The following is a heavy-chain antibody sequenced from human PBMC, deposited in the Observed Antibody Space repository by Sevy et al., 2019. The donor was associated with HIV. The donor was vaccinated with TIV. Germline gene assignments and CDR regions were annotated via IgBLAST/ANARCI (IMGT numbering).Heavy chain of an antibody. V-gene: IGHV3-23*01. D-gene: IGHD1-26*01. CDR2: ISGSGGST. Sequence: GGSPRLSCAASGFTFSSYAMSWVRQAPGKGLEWVSAISGSGGSTYYADSVKGRFTISRDNSKNTLYLQMNSLRAEDTAVYYCAKAKKGGIVGADGDYWGQGTLVTVSS. CDR3: AKAKKGGIVGADGDY. J-gene: IGHJ4*02. CDR1: GFTFSSYA.